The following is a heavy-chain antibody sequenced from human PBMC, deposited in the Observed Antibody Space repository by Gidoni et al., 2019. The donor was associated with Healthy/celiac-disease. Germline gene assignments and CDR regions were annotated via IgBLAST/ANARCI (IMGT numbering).Heavy chain of an antibody. J-gene: IGHJ4*02. Sequence: QVQLQQWGAGLLKPSETLSLTCAVYGGSFSGYDWSWIRQPPGKGLEWIGEINHSGSTNYNPSLKSRVTISVDTSKNQFSLKLSSVTAADTAVYYCARRPVVRGVTRYYFDYWGQGTLVTVSS. V-gene: IGHV4-34*01. D-gene: IGHD3-10*01. CDR3: ARRPVVRGVTRYYFDY. CDR1: GGSFSGYD. CDR2: INHSGST.